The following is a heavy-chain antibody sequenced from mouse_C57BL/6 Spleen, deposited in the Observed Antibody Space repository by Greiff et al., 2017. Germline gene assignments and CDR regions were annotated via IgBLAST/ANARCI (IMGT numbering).Heavy chain of an antibody. D-gene: IGHD2-4*01. V-gene: IGHV1-26*01. CDR2: INPNNGGT. CDR3: ARFRAYDYGPWFAY. CDR1: GYTFTDYY. J-gene: IGHJ3*01. Sequence: VQLQQSGPELVKPGASVKISCKASGYTFTDYYMNWVNQSHGKSLEWIGDINPNNGGTSYNQKFKGKATLTVDKSSSTAYMELRSLTSEDSAVYYCARFRAYDYGPWFAYWGQGTLVTVSA.